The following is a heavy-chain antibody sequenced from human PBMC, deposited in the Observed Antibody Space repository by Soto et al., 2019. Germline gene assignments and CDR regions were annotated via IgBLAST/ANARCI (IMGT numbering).Heavy chain of an antibody. J-gene: IGHJ4*02. D-gene: IGHD1-1*01. CDR2: IYYSGST. CDR1: GGSISSYY. V-gene: IGHV4-59*08. Sequence: QVQLQESGPGLVKPSETLSLTCTVSGGSISSYYWSWIRQPPGKGLEWIGYIYYSGSTNYNPSLKSRVPISVDTSKNQFSLKLSSVTAADPAVYYCARRYGYSFDYWGQGTLVTVSS. CDR3: ARRYGYSFDY.